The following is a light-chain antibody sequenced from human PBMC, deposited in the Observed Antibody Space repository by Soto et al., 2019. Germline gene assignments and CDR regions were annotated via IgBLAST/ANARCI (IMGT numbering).Light chain of an antibody. Sequence: QSVLTQPASVSGSPGQSITISCTGTSSDIGDYNSVSWYQQHPGKAPKLMIFDVTSRPSGVSNRFFGSKSDNTASLTISGLQADDEAVYYCSSYISSPFDVVFGGGTQLTVL. CDR2: DVT. V-gene: IGLV2-14*01. CDR3: SSYISSPFDVV. J-gene: IGLJ2*01. CDR1: SSDIGDYNS.